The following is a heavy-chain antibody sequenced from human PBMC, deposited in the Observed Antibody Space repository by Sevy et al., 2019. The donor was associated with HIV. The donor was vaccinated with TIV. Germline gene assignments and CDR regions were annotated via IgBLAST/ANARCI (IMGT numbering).Heavy chain of an antibody. CDR2: INPSGGST. CDR1: GYTFTSYY. CDR3: AGAAAGTWAMDV. V-gene: IGHV1-46*01. D-gene: IGHD6-13*01. Sequence: ASVKVSCKASGYTFTSYYMHWVRQAPGQGLEWMGIINPSGGSTSYAQKFQGRVTMTRDTSTSTVYMELSSLRSEDTAVYYCAGAAAGTWAMDVWGQGTTVTVSS. J-gene: IGHJ6*02.